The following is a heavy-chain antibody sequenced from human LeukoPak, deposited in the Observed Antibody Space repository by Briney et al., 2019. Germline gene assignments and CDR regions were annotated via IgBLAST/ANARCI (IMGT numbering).Heavy chain of an antibody. D-gene: IGHD3-3*01. J-gene: IGHJ4*02. CDR2: IYYSGST. V-gene: IGHV4-30-4*08. CDR3: ARDGANYDFPFDY. Sequence: SETLSLTCTVSGGSISSGDYYWSWIRQPPGKGLEWIGYIYYSGSTYYNPSLKSRVTISVDTSKNQFSLKLSSVTAADTAVYCCARDGANYDFPFDYWGQGTLVTVSS. CDR1: GGSISSGDYY.